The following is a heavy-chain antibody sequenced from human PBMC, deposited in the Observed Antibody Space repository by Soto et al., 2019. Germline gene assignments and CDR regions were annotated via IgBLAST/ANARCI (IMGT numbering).Heavy chain of an antibody. D-gene: IGHD3-22*01. CDR1: AGSISSYY. V-gene: IGHV4-4*07. J-gene: IGHJ5*02. Sequence: SETQSLTCTVSAGSISSYYWSWIRQPAGKGLEWIGRIYTSGSTNYNPSRKSRFTMSVDTSKNQFSLRLSSETAADTAVYYCARDKRVTTSNWFDTWGQGTLGTVS. CDR3: ARDKRVTTSNWFDT. CDR2: IYTSGST.